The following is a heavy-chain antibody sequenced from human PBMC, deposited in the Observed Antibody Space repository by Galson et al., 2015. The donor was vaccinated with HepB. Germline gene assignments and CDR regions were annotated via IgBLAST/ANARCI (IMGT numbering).Heavy chain of an antibody. J-gene: IGHJ4*02. V-gene: IGHV1-18*04. CDR2: ISPYNGNT. CDR1: GYPFTSYG. D-gene: IGHD5-18*01. CDR3: ASADTSMGACDY. Sequence: SVKVSCKASGYPFTSYGISWVRQAPGLGLEWMGWISPYNGNTNYAQKVQGRVTLTTDTSTSTAYMELRSLRSDDTAVYFCASADTSMGACDYWGQGTLVTVSS.